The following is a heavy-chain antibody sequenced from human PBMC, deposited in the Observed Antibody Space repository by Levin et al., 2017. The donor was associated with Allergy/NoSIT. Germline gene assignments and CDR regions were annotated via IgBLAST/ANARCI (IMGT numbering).Heavy chain of an antibody. CDR2: IIPIFGTA. Sequence: PGASVKVSCKASGGTFSSYAISWVRQAPGQGLEWMGGIIPIFGTANYAQKFQGRVTITADESTSTAYMELSSLRSEDTAVYYCAREGQSGSYHFERALDLYFDYWGQGTLVTVSS. CDR3: AREGQSGSYHFERALDLYFDY. J-gene: IGHJ4*02. CDR1: GGTFSSYA. D-gene: IGHD1-26*01. V-gene: IGHV1-69*13.